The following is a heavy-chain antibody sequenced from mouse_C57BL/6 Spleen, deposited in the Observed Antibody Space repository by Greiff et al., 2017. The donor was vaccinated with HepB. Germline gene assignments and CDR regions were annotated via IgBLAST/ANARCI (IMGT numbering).Heavy chain of an antibody. D-gene: IGHD2-3*01. V-gene: IGHV1-20*01. J-gene: IGHJ4*01. CDR1: GYSFTGYF. CDR3: ARFDGYYMRSGAKDY. Sequence: EVQLQQSGPELVKPGDSVKISCKASGYSFTGYFMNWVMQSHGKSLEWIGRINPYNGDTFYNQKFKGKATLTVDKSSSTAHMELGSLTSEDSAVYYCARFDGYYMRSGAKDYWGQGTSVTVSS. CDR2: INPYNGDT.